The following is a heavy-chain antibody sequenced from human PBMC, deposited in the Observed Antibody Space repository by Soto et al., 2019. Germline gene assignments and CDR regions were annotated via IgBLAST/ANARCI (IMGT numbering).Heavy chain of an antibody. V-gene: IGHV3-13*01. Sequence: GGSLRLSCAASGFTFSSYDMHWVRQATGKGLEWVSAIGTAGDTYYPGSVKGRFTISRENAKNSLYLQMNSLRAGDTAVYYCARGGYSYGYGYYYYYMDVWGKGTTVTVSS. CDR2: IGTAGDT. D-gene: IGHD5-18*01. J-gene: IGHJ6*03. CDR3: ARGGYSYGYGYYYYYMDV. CDR1: GFTFSSYD.